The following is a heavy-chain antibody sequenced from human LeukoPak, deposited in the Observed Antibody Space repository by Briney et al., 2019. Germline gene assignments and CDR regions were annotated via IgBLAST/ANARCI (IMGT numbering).Heavy chain of an antibody. V-gene: IGHV4-38-2*02. J-gene: IGHJ4*02. Sequence: SETLSLTCTVSGYSISSGYYWGWIRQPPGKGLEWVGSIYHSGSTYYNPSLKSRVTISVDTSKNQFSLKLSSVTAADTAVYYCAKSSYSIFDYWGQGTLVTVSS. D-gene: IGHD5-18*01. CDR2: IYHSGST. CDR3: AKSSYSIFDY. CDR1: GYSISSGYY.